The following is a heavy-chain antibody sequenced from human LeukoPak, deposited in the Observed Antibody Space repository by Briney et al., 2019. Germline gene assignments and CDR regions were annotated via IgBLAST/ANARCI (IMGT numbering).Heavy chain of an antibody. D-gene: IGHD1-26*01. CDR3: AKERELLFDY. CDR2: ISSSGSTI. CDR1: GFSFSDYY. Sequence: GGSLRLSCAASGFSFSDYYMTWIRQTPGKGLEWVSYISSSGSTIYYADSVKGRFTISRDNAKNSLYLQMNSLRAEDTAVYYCAKERELLFDYWGQGTLVTVSS. V-gene: IGHV3-11*01. J-gene: IGHJ4*02.